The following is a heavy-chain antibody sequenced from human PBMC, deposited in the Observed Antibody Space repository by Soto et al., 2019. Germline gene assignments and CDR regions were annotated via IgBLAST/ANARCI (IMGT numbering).Heavy chain of an antibody. J-gene: IGHJ4*02. Sequence: ASVKVSCKASGYTFTHYYIHWVRQAPGQGLEWMGIINPNGGITTYAQKFRAGFSMTRDTSTSTVYLELSSLRSEDSVVYYCATSVNSAMAFDYWGQGTRVTVS. D-gene: IGHD5-18*01. CDR1: GYTFTHYY. CDR3: ATSVNSAMAFDY. CDR2: INPNGGIT. V-gene: IGHV1-46*01.